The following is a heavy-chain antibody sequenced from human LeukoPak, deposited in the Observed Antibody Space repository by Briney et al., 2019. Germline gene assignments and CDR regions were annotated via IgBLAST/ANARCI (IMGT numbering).Heavy chain of an antibody. V-gene: IGHV1-69*04. D-gene: IGHD2-15*01. CDR1: GGTFSSYA. J-gene: IGHJ3*02. CDR2: IIPILGIA. CDR3: ARPGETHCSGGSCPHDAFDI. Sequence: SVKVSCKASGGTFSSYAISWVRQAPGQGLEWMGRIIPILGIANYAQKFQGRVTITADKSTSTAYMELGSLRSEDTAVYYCARPGETHCSGGSCPHDAFDIWGQGTMVTVSS.